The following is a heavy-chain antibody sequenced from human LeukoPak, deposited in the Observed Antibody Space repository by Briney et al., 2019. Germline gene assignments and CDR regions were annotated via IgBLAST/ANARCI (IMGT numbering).Heavy chain of an antibody. Sequence: GGSLRLSCAASGFTFSDAWMSWVRQAPGKGLEWVGHIKSKAAGGTTDYAAPVKDRFTISRDDSKNTLYLQMNSLQTEDTAVYYCATEYYGSYNFWGQGALVTVSS. CDR2: IKSKAAGGTT. V-gene: IGHV3-15*01. CDR3: ATEYYGSYNF. CDR1: GFTFSDAW. J-gene: IGHJ4*02. D-gene: IGHD1-26*01.